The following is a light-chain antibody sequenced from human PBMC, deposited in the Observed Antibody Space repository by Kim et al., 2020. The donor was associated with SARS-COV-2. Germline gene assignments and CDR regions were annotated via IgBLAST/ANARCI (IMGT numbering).Light chain of an antibody. CDR1: QSVSSY. V-gene: IGKV3-11*01. CDR2: DVS. CDR3: QQRGKWPLT. Sequence: EIVLTQSPDTLSLSPGERATLSCRASQSVSSYLVWYQQRPAQAPRLLIYDVSKRATGTPARFCGSASGTDFTLTISSLEPEDFGVYFCQQRGKWPLTFGGGTKVDIK. J-gene: IGKJ4*01.